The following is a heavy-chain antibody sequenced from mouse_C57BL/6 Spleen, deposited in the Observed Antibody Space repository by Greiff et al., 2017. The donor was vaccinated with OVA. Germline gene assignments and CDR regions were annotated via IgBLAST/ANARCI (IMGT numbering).Heavy chain of an antibody. Sequence: EVKLLQSGAGLVQPGESLKLSCESTEYAFPSHDMSWVRQTPEQSLELVAAINRDGGSTYYPDTMERRFTITRDNTKKTQYLQMSSLRSEDTALDYGARHGGGGGFAYWGQGTLVTVSA. CDR1: EYAFPSHD. V-gene: IGHV5-2*01. CDR2: INRDGGST. CDR3: ARHGGGGGFAY. J-gene: IGHJ3*01.